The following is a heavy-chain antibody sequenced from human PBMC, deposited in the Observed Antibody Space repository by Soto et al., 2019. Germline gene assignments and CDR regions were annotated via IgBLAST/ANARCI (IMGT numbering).Heavy chain of an antibody. CDR1: GFTFSSYD. CDR2: IGTAGDT. D-gene: IGHD2-15*01. J-gene: IGHJ3*02. CDR3: ARGGSGDAFDI. V-gene: IGHV3-13*01. Sequence: GWSLRLSCAASGFTFSSYDMHWVRQATGKGLEWVSAIGTAGDTYYPGSVKGRFTISRENAKNSLYLQMNSLRAGDTAVYYCARGGSGDAFDIWGQGTMVTVSS.